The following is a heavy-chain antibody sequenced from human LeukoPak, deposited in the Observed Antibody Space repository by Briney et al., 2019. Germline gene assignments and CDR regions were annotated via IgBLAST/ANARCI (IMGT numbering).Heavy chain of an antibody. V-gene: IGHV1-46*01. CDR2: INPSGGST. J-gene: IGHJ5*02. CDR1: GYTFTSYY. D-gene: IGHD2-15*01. CDR3: ARDWDIVTGGT. Sequence: GASVKVSCKASGYTFTSYYMHWLRQAPGQGLEWMGIINPSGGSTSYAQKFQGRVTMTRDTSISTAYMELSRLRSDDTAVYYCARDWDIVTGGTWGQGTLVTVSS.